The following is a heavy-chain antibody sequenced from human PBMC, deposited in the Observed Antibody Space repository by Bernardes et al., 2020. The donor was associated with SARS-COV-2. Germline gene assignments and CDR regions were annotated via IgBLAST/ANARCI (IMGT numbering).Heavy chain of an antibody. CDR3: AAVTWCRRDGFDV. J-gene: IGHJ3*01. Sequence: VSVKVSCKASGYTFTAYYIHWVRQAPGQGLEWMGWINHKFGDTAFAQNFQGRVTMTRDTSIRTAYMELTRLKSDDTAIYYCAAVTWCRRDGFDVWGQWTMVTVSS. V-gene: IGHV1-2*02. CDR1: GYTFTAYY. CDR2: INHKFGDT. D-gene: IGHD4-4*01.